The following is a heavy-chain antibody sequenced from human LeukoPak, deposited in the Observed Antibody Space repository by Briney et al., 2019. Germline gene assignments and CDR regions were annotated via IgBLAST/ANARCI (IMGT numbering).Heavy chain of an antibody. CDR3: ARETAIAAAGTGEDSAFDI. Sequence: SETLSLTCTVSGGSISSGGYYWSWIRQHPGKGLEWIGYIYYSGSTNYNPSLKSRVTISVDKSKNQFSLKLSSVTAADTAVYYCARETAIAAAGTGEDSAFDIWGQGTMVTVSS. D-gene: IGHD6-13*01. CDR1: GGSISSGGYY. V-gene: IGHV4-31*03. CDR2: IYYSGST. J-gene: IGHJ3*02.